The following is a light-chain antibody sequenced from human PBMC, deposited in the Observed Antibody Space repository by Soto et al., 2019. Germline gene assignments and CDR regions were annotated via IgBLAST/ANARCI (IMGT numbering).Light chain of an antibody. Sequence: DIQLTQSPSSLSASVGDRATITCRASQNISIFLNWYQQTPGKAPRLLIYATSNLQSEVPSKFAGSGSGTDFTLTISSLQPEDFATYYCQQSHRPLPTFGQGTKVEF. CDR1: QNISIF. CDR3: QQSHRPLPT. J-gene: IGKJ1*01. V-gene: IGKV1-39*01. CDR2: ATS.